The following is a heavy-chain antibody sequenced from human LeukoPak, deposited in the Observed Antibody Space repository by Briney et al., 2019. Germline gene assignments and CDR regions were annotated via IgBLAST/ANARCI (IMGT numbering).Heavy chain of an antibody. CDR3: ARFRGLLH. CDR1: GFTVSSNY. D-gene: IGHD2-21*01. CDR2: IYSGGTT. J-gene: IGHJ4*02. V-gene: IGHV3-66*01. Sequence: GGSLRLSCAASGFTVSSNYMSWVRQVPGKGLEWVSDIYSGGTTYYADSVKDRFTISRDNSKNTLYLQMNSLRAKDTAVYYCARFRGLLHWGQGTLVTVSS.